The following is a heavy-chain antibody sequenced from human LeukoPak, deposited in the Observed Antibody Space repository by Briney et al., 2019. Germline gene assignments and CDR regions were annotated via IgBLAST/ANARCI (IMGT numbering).Heavy chain of an antibody. V-gene: IGHV4-34*01. CDR1: GGSLSGYY. CDR2: INHSGST. J-gene: IGHJ6*03. D-gene: IGHD6-19*01. Sequence: SETLSLTCAVYGGSLSGYYWSWIRQPPGKGLEWIGEINHSGSTNYNPSLKSRVTISVDTSKNQFSLKLSFVTAADTAVYYCARAPAGTLLYYYYYMDVWGKGTTVTVSS. CDR3: ARAPAGTLLYYYYYMDV.